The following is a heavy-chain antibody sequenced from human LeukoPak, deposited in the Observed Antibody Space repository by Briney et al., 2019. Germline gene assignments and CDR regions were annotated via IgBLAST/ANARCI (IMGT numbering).Heavy chain of an antibody. V-gene: IGHV4-31*03. CDR2: IYYSGST. CDR1: GGSISSGGYY. CDR3: AREGYGVVRETWFDP. D-gene: IGHD4-17*01. Sequence: SETLSLTCTVSGGSISSGGYYWSWIRQHPGKGLEWIGYIYYSGSTYYNPSLKSRVTISVDTSKNQFSLKLSSVTAADTAVYYCAREGYGVVRETWFDPWGQGTLVTVSS. J-gene: IGHJ5*02.